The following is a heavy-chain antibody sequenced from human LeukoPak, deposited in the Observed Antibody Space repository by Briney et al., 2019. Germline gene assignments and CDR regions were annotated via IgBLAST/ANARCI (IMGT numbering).Heavy chain of an antibody. CDR2: INPIVGIA. V-gene: IGHV1-69*04. J-gene: IGHJ5*02. D-gene: IGHD5-12*01. Sequence: SVKVSCKASGGTFSSYTISWVRQAPGQGLEWMGRINPIVGIANYAQKFQGRVTITADKSTSTAYMELSSLRSEDTAVYYCARDRPGYSGYDDQGVDWFDPWGQGTLVTVSS. CDR1: GGTFSSYT. CDR3: ARDRPGYSGYDDQGVDWFDP.